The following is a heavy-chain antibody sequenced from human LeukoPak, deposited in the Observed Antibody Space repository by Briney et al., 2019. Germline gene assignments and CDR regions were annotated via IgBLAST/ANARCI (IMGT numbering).Heavy chain of an antibody. Sequence: ASVKVSCMASGYTFTSYYMHWVRQAPGQGLEWMGIINPSGGSTSYAQKFQGRVTMTRDTSTSTVYMELSSLRSEDTAVYYCARDLRGYSYYYGMDVWGQGTTVTVSS. CDR2: INPSGGST. J-gene: IGHJ6*02. CDR1: GYTFTSYY. CDR3: ARDLRGYSYYYGMDV. V-gene: IGHV1-46*01. D-gene: IGHD5-12*01.